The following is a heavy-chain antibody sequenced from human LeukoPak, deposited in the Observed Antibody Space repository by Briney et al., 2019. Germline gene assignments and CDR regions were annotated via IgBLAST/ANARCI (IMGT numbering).Heavy chain of an antibody. CDR1: GGSFSAYH. CDR2: IDYSGVT. CDR3: VRADGRDGHKGLLYS. D-gene: IGHD5-24*01. J-gene: IGHJ4*02. V-gene: IGHV4-34*01. Sequence: SETLSLTCAVYGGSFSAYHWTWIRQPPGKGLEWIGEIDYSGVTNYNPSLKSRVTLSVDTSKNQFSLRLTSVTAADAAVYFCVRADGRDGHKGLLYSWGQGTLVTVSS.